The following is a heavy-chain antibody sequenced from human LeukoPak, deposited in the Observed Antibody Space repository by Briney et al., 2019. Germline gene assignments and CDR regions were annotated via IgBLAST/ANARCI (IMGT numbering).Heavy chain of an antibody. D-gene: IGHD3-22*01. CDR3: ARGYYDSSGYYYFDY. CDR2: IYSGGST. V-gene: IGHV3-53*01. Sequence: GGSLRLSCAASGFTFSNYAMSWVRQAPGKGLEWVSVIYSGGSTYYADSVKGRFTISRDNSKNTLYLQMNSLRAEDTAVYYCARGYYDSSGYYYFDYWGQGTLVTVSS. J-gene: IGHJ4*02. CDR1: GFTFSNYA.